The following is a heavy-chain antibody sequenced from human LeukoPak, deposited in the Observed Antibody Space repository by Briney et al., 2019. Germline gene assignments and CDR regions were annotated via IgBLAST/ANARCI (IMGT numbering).Heavy chain of an antibody. CDR1: GGSISTSHY. V-gene: IGHV4-39*02. D-gene: IGHD2-15*01. CDR3: ARSPDYSGGGCHIEN. CDR2: IFHRGST. Sequence: SETLSLTCTVSGGSISTSHYWIWIRQPPGKGLEWIGSIFHRGSTYYNSSLKSRITLSVDTSKNHFSLKLSSVTAADTAVYYCARSPDYSGGGCHIENWGQGTRVTVSS. J-gene: IGHJ4*02.